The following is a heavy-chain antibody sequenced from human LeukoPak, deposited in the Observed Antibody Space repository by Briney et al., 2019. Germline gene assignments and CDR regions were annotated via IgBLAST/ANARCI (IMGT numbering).Heavy chain of an antibody. CDR1: GYTFTSYY. CDR2: INPSGGST. V-gene: IGHV1-46*01. Sequence: GASVKVSCKASGYTFTSYYMHWVRQAPGQGLEWMGIINPSGGSTSYAQKFQGRVTMTRDTSTSTVYMELSSLGSEDTAVYYCATGGERAYCGGDCYGRMSAFDIWGQGTMVTVSS. J-gene: IGHJ3*02. D-gene: IGHD2-21*02. CDR3: ATGGERAYCGGDCYGRMSAFDI.